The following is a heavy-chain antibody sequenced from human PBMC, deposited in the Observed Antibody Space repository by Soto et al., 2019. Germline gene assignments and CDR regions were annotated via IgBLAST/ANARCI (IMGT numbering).Heavy chain of an antibody. J-gene: IGHJ6*02. Sequence: QVQLQESGPGLVKPSQTLSLTCTVSGGSISSGDYYWSWIRQPPGKGLEWIGYIYYSGSTYYNPSLKSRVTISVDTSKNHFSLKLSSVTAADTAVYYCARDRGYFDWFYYYYYGMDVWGQGTTVTVSS. CDR1: GGSISSGDYY. CDR2: IYYSGST. D-gene: IGHD3-9*01. CDR3: ARDRGYFDWFYYYYYGMDV. V-gene: IGHV4-30-4*01.